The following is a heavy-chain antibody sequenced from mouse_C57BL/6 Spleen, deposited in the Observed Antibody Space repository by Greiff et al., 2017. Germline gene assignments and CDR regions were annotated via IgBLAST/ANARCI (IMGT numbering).Heavy chain of an antibody. CDR3: SRHGGITTVVSYYLDY. D-gene: IGHD1-1*01. J-gene: IGHJ2*02. Sequence: EVQVVESGGDLVKPGGSLKLSCAASGFTFSSYGMSWVRQTPDKRLEWVATISSGGSYTYYPDSVKGRFTISIDNAKKTLYLQMSSLKSEATAMYDGSRHGGITTVVSYYLDYWGQGTSLTVSS. V-gene: IGHV5-6*01. CDR2: ISSGGSYT. CDR1: GFTFSSYG.